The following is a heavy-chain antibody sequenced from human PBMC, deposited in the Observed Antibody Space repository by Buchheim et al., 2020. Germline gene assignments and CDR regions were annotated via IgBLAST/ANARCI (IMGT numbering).Heavy chain of an antibody. Sequence: QVQLQESGPGLVRPSETLSLSCSVSGGPMKNNYCSWIRQSPGKGLEWIGYVFNTESTNFNHSLEGRVSISVDTSKSRFSLQLTSVTAADTAVYFCSRGYSDFSEDWGQG. V-gene: IGHV4-59*01. CDR3: SRGYSDFSED. CDR2: VFNTEST. J-gene: IGHJ4*02. CDR1: GGPMKNNY. D-gene: IGHD4-11*01.